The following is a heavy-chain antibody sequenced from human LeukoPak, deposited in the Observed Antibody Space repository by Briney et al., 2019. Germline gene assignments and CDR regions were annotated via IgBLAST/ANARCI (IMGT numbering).Heavy chain of an antibody. V-gene: IGHV3-20*04. CDR1: GFTFDDYG. J-gene: IGHJ4*02. CDR2: INWNCGGT. D-gene: IGHD2-15*01. CDR3: ARALRGVYCSGGSCYSSFDY. Sequence: GGSLRLSCAASGFTFDDYGMSWVRQAPGKGLEWVSGINWNCGGTGYADSVKGRFTISRDNAKNSLYLQMNSLRAEDTALYYCARALRGVYCSGGSCYSSFDYWGQGTLVTVSS.